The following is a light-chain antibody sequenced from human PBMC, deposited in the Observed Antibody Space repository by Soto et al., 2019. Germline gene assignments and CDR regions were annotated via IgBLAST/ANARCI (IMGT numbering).Light chain of an antibody. CDR3: QHYSSSPTT. V-gene: IGKV3-20*01. CDR1: QSIANY. CDR2: AAS. Sequence: EILFTQSPGTLSLSPGERATLFFRASQSIANYLGWYQQKPGQPPRLLIYAASNRATGIPDRFSGSGSGTDFTLTIRRLEPEDFAVYYCQHYSSSPTTFGQGTKVDIK. J-gene: IGKJ1*01.